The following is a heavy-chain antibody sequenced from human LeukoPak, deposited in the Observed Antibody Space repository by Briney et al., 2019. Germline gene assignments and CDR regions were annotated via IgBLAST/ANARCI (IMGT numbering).Heavy chain of an antibody. CDR3: AKDPSDLGGSGSNNYFDC. J-gene: IGHJ4*02. CDR1: GFTFSNAW. Sequence: GGSLRLSCAASGFTFSNAWMNWVRQAPGKGLEWVSGITYSSGYTYYADSVKGRFTISRDNPRNTLCLQMNSLRAEDTAVYYCAKDPSDLGGSGSNNYFDCWGQGTLVTVSS. CDR2: ITYSSGYT. D-gene: IGHD3-10*01. V-gene: IGHV3-23*01.